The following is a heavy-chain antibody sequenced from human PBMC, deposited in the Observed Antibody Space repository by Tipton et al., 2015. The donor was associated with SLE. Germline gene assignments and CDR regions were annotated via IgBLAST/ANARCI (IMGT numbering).Heavy chain of an antibody. Sequence: TLSLTCTVSGGSVSSGSYYWSWIRQPPGKGLEWIGYIYYSGSTNYNPSLKSRVTISVDTSKNQFSLKLSSVTAADTAVYYCARDGGTNGVPWPPPAFRWYFDLWGRGTLVTVSS. CDR3: ARDGGTNGVPWPPPAFRWYFDL. CDR2: IYYSGST. V-gene: IGHV4-61*01. CDR1: GGSVSSGSYY. J-gene: IGHJ2*01. D-gene: IGHD2-8*01.